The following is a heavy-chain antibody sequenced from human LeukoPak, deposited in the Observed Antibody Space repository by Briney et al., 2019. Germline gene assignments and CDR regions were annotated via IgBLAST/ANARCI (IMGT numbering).Heavy chain of an antibody. CDR3: ARPSLWFGELTGAFDI. V-gene: IGHV4-34*01. Sequence: PSETLSLTCAVYGGSFSGYYWSWIRQPPGKGLEWIGEINHSGSTNYNPSLKSRVTISVDTSKNQFSLRLSSVTAADTAVYYCARPSLWFGELTGAFDIWGQGTMVTVSS. CDR2: INHSGST. D-gene: IGHD3-10*01. J-gene: IGHJ3*02. CDR1: GGSFSGYY.